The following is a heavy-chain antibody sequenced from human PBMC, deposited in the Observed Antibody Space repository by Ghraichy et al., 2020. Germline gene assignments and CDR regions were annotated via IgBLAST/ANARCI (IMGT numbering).Heavy chain of an antibody. CDR2: INPNSGGT. CDR3: ARDWGEQWPPLLYGMDV. J-gene: IGHJ6*02. D-gene: IGHD6-19*01. CDR1: GYTFTGYY. Sequence: ASVKVSCKASGYTFTGYYMHWVRQAPGQGLEWMGWINPNSGGTNYAQKFQGRVTMTRDTSISTAYMELSRLRSDDTAVYYCARDWGEQWPPLLYGMDVWGQGTTVTVSS. V-gene: IGHV1-2*02.